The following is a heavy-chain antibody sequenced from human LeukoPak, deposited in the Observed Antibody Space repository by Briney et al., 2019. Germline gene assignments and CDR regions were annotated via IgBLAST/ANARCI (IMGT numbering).Heavy chain of an antibody. D-gene: IGHD3-22*01. J-gene: IGHJ4*02. CDR2: INHSGST. CDR1: GGSFSGYY. V-gene: IGHV4-34*01. Sequence: PSETLSLTCAVYGGSFSGYYWSWIRQPPGKGLEWIGEINHSGSTNYNPSLKNRVTISVDTSKNQFSLKLSSVTAADTAVYYRARSSYYDSSGYYLLDYWGQGTLVTVSS. CDR3: ARSSYYDSSGYYLLDY.